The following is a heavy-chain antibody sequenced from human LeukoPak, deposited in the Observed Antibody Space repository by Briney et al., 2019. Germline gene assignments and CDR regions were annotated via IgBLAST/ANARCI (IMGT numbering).Heavy chain of an antibody. Sequence: SETLSLTCTVSGGSISSSSYYWGWIRQPPGKGLEWIGSIYYSGSTYYNPSLKSRVTISVDTSKNQFSLKLSSVTAADTAVYYCASQPRGSNYYYYYMDVWGKGTTVTVSS. J-gene: IGHJ6*03. CDR3: ASQPRGSNYYYYYMDV. D-gene: IGHD1-26*01. V-gene: IGHV4-39*07. CDR1: GGSISSSSYY. CDR2: IYYSGST.